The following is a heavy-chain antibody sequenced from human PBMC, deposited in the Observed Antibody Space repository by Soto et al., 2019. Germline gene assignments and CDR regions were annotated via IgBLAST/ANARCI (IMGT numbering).Heavy chain of an antibody. Sequence: PGGSLRLSCAASGFTFSSYAMSWVRQAPGKGLEWVSAISGSGGSTYYADSVKGRFTISRDNSKNTLYLQMNSLRAEDTAVYYCANGPYSSSWRYFDYWGQGTRVTVSS. CDR3: ANGPYSSSWRYFDY. V-gene: IGHV3-23*01. CDR1: GFTFSSYA. J-gene: IGHJ4*02. D-gene: IGHD6-13*01. CDR2: ISGSGGST.